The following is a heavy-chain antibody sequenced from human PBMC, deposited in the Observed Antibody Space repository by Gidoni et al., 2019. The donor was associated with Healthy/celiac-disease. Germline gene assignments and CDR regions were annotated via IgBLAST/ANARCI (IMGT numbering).Heavy chain of an antibody. J-gene: IGHJ5*02. D-gene: IGHD2-2*01. CDR3: ARDYCSSTSCYGWFDP. CDR1: GGTFSSYA. Sequence: QVQLVQSGAEVKKPGSSVKVSCKAYGGTFSSYAISWVRQAPGQGLEWMGGIIPIFGTANYAQKFQGRVTITADKSTSTAYMELSSLRSEDTAVYYCARDYCSSTSCYGWFDPWGQGTLVTVSS. V-gene: IGHV1-69*06. CDR2: IIPIFGTA.